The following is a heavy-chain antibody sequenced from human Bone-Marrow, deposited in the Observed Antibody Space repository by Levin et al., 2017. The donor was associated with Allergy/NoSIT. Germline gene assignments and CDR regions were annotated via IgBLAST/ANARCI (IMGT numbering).Heavy chain of an antibody. J-gene: IGHJ4*02. D-gene: IGHD3-10*01. CDR3: AGGGTYGYYFDN. Sequence: SETLSLTCTVYGASFKGYYWSWIRQSPGRGLEWIAEVEHTGKTNYNPSFKSRVTISVDTSKNEFSLQLHSVTAADTALYFCAGGGTYGYYFDNWGQGTLFTVSS. V-gene: IGHV4-34*01. CDR2: VEHTGKT. CDR1: GASFKGYY.